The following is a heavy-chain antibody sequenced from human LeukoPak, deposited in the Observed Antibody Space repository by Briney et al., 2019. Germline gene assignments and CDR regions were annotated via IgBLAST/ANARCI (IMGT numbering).Heavy chain of an antibody. CDR3: ARLPLGAFAEFLNFDY. V-gene: IGHV4-34*01. Sequence: SETLSLTCGVYGGSFSAYYWSWIRQPPGKGLEWIGDINHSGSTKYNPSLMSRVAISVDSSKNHFSLNLRSVTAADTAVYYCARLPLGAFAEFLNFDYWGQGIPVTVSS. D-gene: IGHD3-10*01. CDR2: INHSGST. J-gene: IGHJ4*02. CDR1: GGSFSAYY.